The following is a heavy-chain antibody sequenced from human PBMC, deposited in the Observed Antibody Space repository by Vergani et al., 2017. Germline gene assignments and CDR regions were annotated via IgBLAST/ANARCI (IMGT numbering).Heavy chain of an antibody. Sequence: VQLLESGGGLVQPGGSLRLSCAASGFTFSTYAMTWVRQAPGKGLEWVAVIWYDGSNKYYADSVKGRFTISRDNSKNTLYLQMNSLRVEDTAVYYCARAYGRYDWFDYWGQRTLVTVSS. D-gene: IGHD1-20*01. V-gene: IGHV3-33*08. CDR1: GFTFSTYA. CDR3: ARAYGRYDWFDY. CDR2: IWYDGSNK. J-gene: IGHJ4*01.